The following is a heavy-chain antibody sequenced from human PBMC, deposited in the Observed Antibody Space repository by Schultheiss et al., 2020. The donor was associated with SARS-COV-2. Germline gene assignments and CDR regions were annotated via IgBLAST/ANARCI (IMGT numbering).Heavy chain of an antibody. CDR3: ARLGPVASYYYYGMDV. CDR2: INPSGGST. CDR1: GYTFTGYY. V-gene: IGHV1-46*01. Sequence: ASVKVSCKASGYTFTGYYMHWVRQAPGQGLEWMGIINPSGGSTSYAQKFQGWVTMTRDTSISTAYMELSSLRSEDTAVYYCARLGPVASYYYYGMDVWGQGTTVTVSS. J-gene: IGHJ6*02. D-gene: IGHD2-2*01.